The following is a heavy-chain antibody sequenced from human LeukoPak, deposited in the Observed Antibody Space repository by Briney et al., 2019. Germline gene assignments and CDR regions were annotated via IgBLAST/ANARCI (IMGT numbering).Heavy chain of an antibody. J-gene: IGHJ4*02. D-gene: IGHD3-22*01. CDR3: ASTYYCDSSDIYYFDY. CDR2: IIPIFGTA. Sequence: SVKVSCKASGGTFSSYAISWVRQAPGQGLEWMGGIIPIFGTANYAQKFQGRVTITADESTSTAYMELSSLRSEDTAVYYCASTYYCDSSDIYYFDYWGQGTLVTVSS. V-gene: IGHV1-69*13. CDR1: GGTFSSYA.